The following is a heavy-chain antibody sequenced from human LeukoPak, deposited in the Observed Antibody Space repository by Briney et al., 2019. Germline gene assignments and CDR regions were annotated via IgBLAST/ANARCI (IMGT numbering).Heavy chain of an antibody. CDR3: ARLLRSIVGGTTYYSMDV. CDR2: IKTNTGNP. J-gene: IGHJ4*02. D-gene: IGHD1-26*01. Sequence: ASVKVSCKASGGTFSSYAISWVRQAPGQGLEWMGWIKTNTGNPTYAQGFTGRFVFSLDTSVSTAYLQISSLQAEDTAVYYCARLLRSIVGGTTYYSMDVWGQGTLVTVSS. V-gene: IGHV7-4-1*02. CDR1: GGTFSSYA.